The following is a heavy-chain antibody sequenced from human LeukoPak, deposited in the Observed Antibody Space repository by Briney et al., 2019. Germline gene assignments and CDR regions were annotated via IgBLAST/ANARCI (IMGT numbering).Heavy chain of an antibody. CDR2: ISGSGGST. Sequence: GGSLRLSCAASGFTFSSYAMSWVRQAPGKGLEWVSAISGSGGSTYYADSVKGRFTTSRDNSKNTLYLQMNSLRAEDTAVYYCAKIGRKIVVVIAMDFDYWGQGTLVTVSS. CDR3: AKIGRKIVVVIAMDFDY. CDR1: GFTFSSYA. V-gene: IGHV3-23*01. D-gene: IGHD2-21*01. J-gene: IGHJ4*02.